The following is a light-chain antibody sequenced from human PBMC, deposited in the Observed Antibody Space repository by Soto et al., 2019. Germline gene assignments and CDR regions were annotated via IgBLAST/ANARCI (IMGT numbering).Light chain of an antibody. Sequence: QSVLTQPPSVSRTPGQRVTISCTGSSSNIGAGYDVHWYQQLPGTAPKLLIYGNSNRPSGVPDRFSGSKSGTSASLAIIGLQAEDEADYYCQSYDSSLSGWVFGRGTKLTVL. V-gene: IGLV1-40*01. CDR2: GNS. CDR3: QSYDSSLSGWV. CDR1: SSNIGAGYD. J-gene: IGLJ3*02.